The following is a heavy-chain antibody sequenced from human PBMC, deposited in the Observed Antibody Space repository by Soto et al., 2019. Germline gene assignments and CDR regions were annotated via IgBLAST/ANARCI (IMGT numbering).Heavy chain of an antibody. CDR2: INHSGST. V-gene: IGHV4-34*01. CDR1: GGSFSGYY. CDR3: ARADWGYSYGLDY. Sequence: QVQLQQWGAGLLKPSETLSLTCAVYGGSFSGYYWSWIRQPPGKGREWIGEINHSGSTNYNPSLKSRVTISVDTSKNQFSLKLSSVTAADTAVYYCARADWGYSYGLDYWGQGTLVTVSS. J-gene: IGHJ4*02. D-gene: IGHD5-18*01.